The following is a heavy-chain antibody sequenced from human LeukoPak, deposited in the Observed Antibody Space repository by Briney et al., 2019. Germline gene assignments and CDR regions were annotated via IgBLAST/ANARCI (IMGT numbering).Heavy chain of an antibody. J-gene: IGHJ5*02. D-gene: IGHD3-10*01. CDR1: GFTFSSYA. Sequence: GGSLRLSCAASGFTFSSYAMSWVRQAPGKGLEWVSAISGSGGSTYYADSVKGRFTTSRDNSKNTLYLQMNSLRAEDTAVYYCAKSPGALITMVRGVQYNWFDPWGQGTLVTVSS. V-gene: IGHV3-23*01. CDR3: AKSPGALITMVRGVQYNWFDP. CDR2: ISGSGGST.